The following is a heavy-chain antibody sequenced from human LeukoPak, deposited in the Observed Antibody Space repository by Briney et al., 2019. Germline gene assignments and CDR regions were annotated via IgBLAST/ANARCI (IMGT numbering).Heavy chain of an antibody. CDR1: GFTFDDYA. J-gene: IGHJ3*02. Sequence: GGSLRLSCAASGFTFDDYAMHWVRQAPGKGLEWVSGISWNSSNIDYADSVKGRFTISRDNAKNSLYLQMNSLRAEDTALYHCARYLAPDERWLQFGWGDAFDIWGQGTMVTVSS. CDR3: ARYLAPDERWLQFGWGDAFDI. D-gene: IGHD5-24*01. V-gene: IGHV3-9*01. CDR2: ISWNSSNI.